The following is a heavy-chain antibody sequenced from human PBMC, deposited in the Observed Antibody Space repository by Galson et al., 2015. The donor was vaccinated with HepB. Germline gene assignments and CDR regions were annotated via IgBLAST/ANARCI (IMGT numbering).Heavy chain of an antibody. CDR1: GLTFTKSA. Sequence: SLKVSCKASGLTFTKSAVQWVRQARGQRLEWIGWLVVGSGSTNYAQKFQQRVTITRDISTGTAYMELRSLRFEDTAMYYCAAGGDAYSPLDPWGQGTLVTVSS. D-gene: IGHD3-16*01. V-gene: IGHV1-58*01. J-gene: IGHJ5*02. CDR2: LVVGSGST. CDR3: AAGGDAYSPLDP.